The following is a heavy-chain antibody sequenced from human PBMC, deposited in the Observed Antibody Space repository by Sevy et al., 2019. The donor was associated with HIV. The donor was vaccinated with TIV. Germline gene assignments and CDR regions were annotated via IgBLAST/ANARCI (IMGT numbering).Heavy chain of an antibody. Sequence: GGSLRLSCAASGFSVSSNYMSWVRQAPGKGPEWVSVIHSGGKISYADSVQGRFTLSRDNSKNTLYLQMNSLRAEDTAVYYCAREDIVLGEDNYYGIDVWGQGTTVTVSS. V-gene: IGHV3-53*01. D-gene: IGHD2-15*01. CDR3: AREDIVLGEDNYYGIDV. CDR2: IHSGGKI. J-gene: IGHJ6*02. CDR1: GFSVSSNY.